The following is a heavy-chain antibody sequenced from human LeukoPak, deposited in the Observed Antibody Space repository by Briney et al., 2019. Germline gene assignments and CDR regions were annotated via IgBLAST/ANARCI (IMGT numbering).Heavy chain of an antibody. Sequence: GGSLRLSCAASGFTFSSYAMSWVRQAPGKGLAWVSTISGGSGSTYCADSVKGRFTISRDNSKNTLYLQMNSLRDEDTAIYYCAKHRFESGGYHSTDWGQGTLVTVSS. CDR1: GFTFSSYA. CDR2: ISGGSGST. D-gene: IGHD3-22*01. J-gene: IGHJ4*02. CDR3: AKHRFESGGYHSTD. V-gene: IGHV3-23*01.